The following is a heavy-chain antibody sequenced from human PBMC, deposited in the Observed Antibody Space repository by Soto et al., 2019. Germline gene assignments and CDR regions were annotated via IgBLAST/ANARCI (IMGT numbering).Heavy chain of an antibody. Sequence: SETLSLTCTVSGGSISSYYWSWIRQHPGKGLEWIGYIYYSGSTYYNPSLKSRVTISVDTSKNQFSLKLSSVTAADTAVYYCARGQQLVQYYYYGMDVWGQGTTVTVSS. D-gene: IGHD6-13*01. J-gene: IGHJ6*02. CDR1: GGSISSYY. CDR3: ARGQQLVQYYYYGMDV. CDR2: IYYSGST. V-gene: IGHV4-59*06.